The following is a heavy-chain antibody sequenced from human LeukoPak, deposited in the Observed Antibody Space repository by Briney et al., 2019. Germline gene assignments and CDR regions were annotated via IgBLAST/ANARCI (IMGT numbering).Heavy chain of an antibody. CDR3: STSPGDESDF. V-gene: IGHV3-15*01. D-gene: IGHD2-21*01. J-gene: IGHJ4*02. CDR2: IKSKTDGGTT. CDR1: GFTFINAW. Sequence: GGSLRLSCAASGFTFINAWMTWLRQAPGKGLEWVGRIKSKTDGGTTDYAAPVKGRFSISRDDSKNTLYLQMNSLKTEDTAVYYCSTSPGDESDFWGQGTLVTVSS.